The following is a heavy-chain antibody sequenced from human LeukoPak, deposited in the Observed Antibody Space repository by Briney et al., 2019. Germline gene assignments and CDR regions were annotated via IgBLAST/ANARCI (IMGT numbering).Heavy chain of an antibody. CDR2: IYASGST. J-gene: IGHJ4*02. V-gene: IGHV4-61*02. D-gene: IGHD1-26*01. CDR3: ATRIVGDTTRCLGY. Sequence: PSQTLSLTCTVSGGSLSSGSDYWSWIRQSAGKGLEWIGRIYASGSTNYNPSLKSRVTISVDTSKNQFPLKLSSVIAADTAVYYCATRIVGDTTRCLGYWGQGTLVTVSS. CDR1: GGSLSSGSDY.